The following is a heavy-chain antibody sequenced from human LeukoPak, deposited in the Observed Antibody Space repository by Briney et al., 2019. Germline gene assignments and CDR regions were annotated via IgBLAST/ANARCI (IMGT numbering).Heavy chain of an antibody. J-gene: IGHJ6*03. Sequence: GGSLRLSCAASGFTFSRYAMSCVRQAPGDGLEWVSAISGSGGSTYYADSVKGRFTISRDNSKNTPYLQMNSLRAQDTAVYYCAKDRAGSGYVPYYYYCMDVWGKGTTVTVSS. CDR3: AKDRAGSGYVPYYYYCMDV. CDR1: GFTFSRYA. CDR2: ISGSGGST. V-gene: IGHV3-23*01. D-gene: IGHD5-12*01.